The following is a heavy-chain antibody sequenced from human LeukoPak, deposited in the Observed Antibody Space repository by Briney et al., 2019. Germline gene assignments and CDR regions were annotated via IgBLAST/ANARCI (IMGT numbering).Heavy chain of an antibody. CDR3: ARERDSGSYYSFDY. CDR2: IFYSGST. CDR1: GGSVSDYY. V-gene: IGHV4-59*02. J-gene: IGHJ4*02. Sequence: SETLSLTCTVSGGSVSDYYWSWIRLPPGKGLEWIGYIFYSGSTNYNPSLKSRVTISVDTSKNQFSLKLSSVTAADTAVYYCARERDSGSYYSFDYWGQGTLVTVSS. D-gene: IGHD1-26*01.